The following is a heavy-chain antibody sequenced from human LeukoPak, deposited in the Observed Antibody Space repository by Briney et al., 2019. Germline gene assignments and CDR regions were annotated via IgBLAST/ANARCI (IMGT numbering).Heavy chain of an antibody. J-gene: IGHJ5*02. CDR2: IYHSGST. V-gene: IGHV4-30-2*01. CDR3: ARHAVSTGYSSSWYQGWFDP. D-gene: IGHD6-13*01. CDR1: GGSISSGGYS. Sequence: SETLSLTCAVSGGSISSGGYSWSWIRQPPGKGLEWIGYIYHSGSTYYNPSLKSRVTISVDRSKNQFSLKLSSVTAADTAVYYCARHAVSTGYSSSWYQGWFDPWGQGTLVTVSS.